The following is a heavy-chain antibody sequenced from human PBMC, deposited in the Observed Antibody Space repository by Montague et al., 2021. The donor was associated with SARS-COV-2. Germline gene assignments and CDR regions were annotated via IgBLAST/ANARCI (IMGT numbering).Heavy chain of an antibody. CDR1: GGSFSNYY. Sequence: SETLSLTCAVYGGSFSNYYWTWIRQPPGKGLEWIGEINHSGSTNYNPSLKSRVTISVDTSKNQFSLKLSSVTAADTAVYFCASEVEIGWSSYFDNWGQGTLVAVSS. V-gene: IGHV4-34*01. D-gene: IGHD2-15*01. CDR2: INHSGST. CDR3: ASEVEIGWSSYFDN. J-gene: IGHJ4*02.